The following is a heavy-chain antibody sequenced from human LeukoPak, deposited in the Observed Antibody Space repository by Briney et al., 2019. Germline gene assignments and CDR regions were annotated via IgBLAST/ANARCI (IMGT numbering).Heavy chain of an antibody. J-gene: IGHJ4*02. D-gene: IGHD3-22*01. CDR2: LNSDGSNT. Sequence: GGSLRLSCAASGFTFSTYWMHWVRQAPGKGLVWVSRLNSDGSNTRYAASVKGRFTISRDNSKNTLYLQMNSLRAEDTAVYYCAKDCRPFYDSSGYYYDYWGQGTLVTVSS. V-gene: IGHV3-74*01. CDR1: GFTFSTYW. CDR3: AKDCRPFYDSSGYYYDY.